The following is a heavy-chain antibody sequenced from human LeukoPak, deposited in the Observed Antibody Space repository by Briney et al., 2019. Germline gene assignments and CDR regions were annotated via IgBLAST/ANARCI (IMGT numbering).Heavy chain of an antibody. J-gene: IGHJ4*02. D-gene: IGHD3-22*01. V-gene: IGHV3-72*01. CDR1: AFTFSDHY. CDR3: ARVWYDRSGYYPDY. CDR2: IRKKANSDTT. Sequence: PGGSLRLSCAASAFTFSDHYMDWVRQAPGKGLEWVGRIRKKANSDTTEYAASVKGRFTISRDDSKNSLYLQMNSLKTEDTAVYYRARVWYDRSGYYPDYWGQGTLVTVSS.